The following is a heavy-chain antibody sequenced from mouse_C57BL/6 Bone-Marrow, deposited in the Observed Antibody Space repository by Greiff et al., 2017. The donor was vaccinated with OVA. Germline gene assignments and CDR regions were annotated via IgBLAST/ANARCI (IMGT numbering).Heavy chain of an antibody. CDR1: GFTFNTYA. CDR2: IRSKSSNYAT. V-gene: IGHV10-3*01. D-gene: IGHD2-3*01. Sequence: DAGGGLVQPKGSLKLSCAASGFTFNTYAMHWVRQAPGKGLEWVARIRSKSSNYATYYADSVKDRFTISRDDSQSMLYLQMNNLKTEDTAMYYCVRDRDDGYSAWFAYWGQGTLVTVSA. J-gene: IGHJ3*01. CDR3: VRDRDDGYSAWFAY.